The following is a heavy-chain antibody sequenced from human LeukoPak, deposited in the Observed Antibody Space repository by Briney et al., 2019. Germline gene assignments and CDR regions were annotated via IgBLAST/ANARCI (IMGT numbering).Heavy chain of an antibody. CDR3: ARGMIRGALWCVDF. CDR1: GFTVSSSY. Sequence: GGSLRLSCAASGFTVSSSYMSWVRQAPGKGLEWVSIISSAGTTYYADSVKGRFTISRDNAGNSVFLLLQSLTVEDTAVYYCARGMIRGALWCVDFWGLGSLVTVSS. J-gene: IGHJ4*02. D-gene: IGHD4/OR15-4a*01. CDR2: ISSAGTT. V-gene: IGHV3-66*01.